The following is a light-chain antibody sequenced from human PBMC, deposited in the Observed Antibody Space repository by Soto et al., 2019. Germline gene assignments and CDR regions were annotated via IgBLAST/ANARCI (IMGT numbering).Light chain of an antibody. Sequence: DIVMTQSPDSLAVSLGERATINCKSSQSVLYSSNNKNYLAWYQQKPGQPPKLLIYWASTRESGVPDRFSGSGSGTDFTLTISSLQAEDVAVYYYQQYYSTPHTFGQGTKLEIK. CDR1: QSVLYSSNNKNY. CDR3: QQYYSTPHT. J-gene: IGKJ2*01. CDR2: WAS. V-gene: IGKV4-1*01.